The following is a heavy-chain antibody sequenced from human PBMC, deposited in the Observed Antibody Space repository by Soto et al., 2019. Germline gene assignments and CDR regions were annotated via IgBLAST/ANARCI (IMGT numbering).Heavy chain of an antibody. Sequence: SVKVSCKASGYTFTGYYMHWVRQAPGQGLEWMGWIIPNFGRANYAQKFQGRVTITTDESTSTAYMELSSLRSEDTAVYYCAGTYSGSYRNFDYWGQGTLVTVSS. CDR1: GYTFTGYY. V-gene: IGHV1-69*05. CDR3: AGTYSGSYRNFDY. J-gene: IGHJ4*02. CDR2: IIPNFGRA. D-gene: IGHD1-26*01.